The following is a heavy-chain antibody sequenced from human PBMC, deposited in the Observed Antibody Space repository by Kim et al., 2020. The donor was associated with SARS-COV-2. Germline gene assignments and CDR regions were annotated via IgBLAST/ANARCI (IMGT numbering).Heavy chain of an antibody. D-gene: IGHD6-19*01. J-gene: IGHJ4*02. Sequence: ASVKVSCKASGYTFTGYYMHWVRQAPGQGLEWMGWINPNSGGTNYAQKFQGWVTMTRDTSISTAYMELSRLRSDDTAVYYCARDLNSSGWYRLGYWGQGTLVTVSS. V-gene: IGHV1-2*04. CDR3: ARDLNSSGWYRLGY. CDR2: INPNSGGT. CDR1: GYTFTGYY.